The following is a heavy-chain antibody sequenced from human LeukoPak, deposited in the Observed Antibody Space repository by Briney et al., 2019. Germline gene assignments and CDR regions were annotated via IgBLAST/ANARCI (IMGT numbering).Heavy chain of an antibody. J-gene: IGHJ5*02. D-gene: IGHD3-16*01. CDR1: GGSISSYY. Sequence: SETLSLTCTVSGGSISSYYWSWIRQPPGKGLEWIGYIYYSGSTNYNPSLKSRVTISVDTSKNQFSPKLSSVTAADTAVYYCARQGGMYNWFDPWGQGTLVTVSS. V-gene: IGHV4-59*08. CDR3: ARQGGMYNWFDP. CDR2: IYYSGST.